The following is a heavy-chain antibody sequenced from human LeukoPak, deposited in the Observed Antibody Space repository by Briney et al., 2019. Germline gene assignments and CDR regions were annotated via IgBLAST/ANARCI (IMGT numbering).Heavy chain of an antibody. V-gene: IGHV3-7*03. CDR1: GFTLSSYW. Sequence: GGSLRLSCAASGFTLSSYWMSWVRQAPGKGLEWVANIKQDGSEKYYVDSVKGRFTISRDNAKNSLYLQMNSLRAEDTALYHCARVVHDQNYYYYYMDVWGKGTTVTISS. CDR3: ARVVHDQNYYYYYMDV. J-gene: IGHJ6*03. CDR2: IKQDGSEK. D-gene: IGHD2-15*01.